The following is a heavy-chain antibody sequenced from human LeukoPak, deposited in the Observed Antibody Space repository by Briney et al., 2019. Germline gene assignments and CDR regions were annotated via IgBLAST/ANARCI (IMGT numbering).Heavy chain of an antibody. J-gene: IGHJ4*02. CDR3: AKDCCDYAPLDH. CDR1: GFILSNYG. Sequence: GGSLRLSCVASGFILSNYGMAWVRQTPGKGLEWVSTIGNTGENTHYADSVKGRFTISRDNSKNMLFLQMNSLRVDDTAIYYCAKDCCDYAPLDHWGQGTLVTVSS. V-gene: IGHV3-23*01. CDR2: IGNTGENT. D-gene: IGHD4/OR15-4a*01.